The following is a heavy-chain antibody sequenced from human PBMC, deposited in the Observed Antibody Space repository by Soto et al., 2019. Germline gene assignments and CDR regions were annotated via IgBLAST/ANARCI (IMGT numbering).Heavy chain of an antibody. Sequence: SETLSLTCTVSGGSISGYYRSWIRQPPGKGLEWIGNVYYSGGAKYNPSVKRRVSISVDTSKNQFSLNLSSVTAADTAVYYCTRDGDGRMTTNPYYYYGMDVWGPGITVTVSS. V-gene: IGHV4-59*01. J-gene: IGHJ6*02. CDR2: VYYSGGA. CDR1: GGSISGYY. D-gene: IGHD2-21*02. CDR3: TRDGDGRMTTNPYYYYGMDV.